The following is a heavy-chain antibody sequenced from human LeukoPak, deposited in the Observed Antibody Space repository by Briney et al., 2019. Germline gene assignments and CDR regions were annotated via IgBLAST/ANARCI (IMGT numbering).Heavy chain of an antibody. Sequence: ASVNVSCKVSGYTLTELSMHWVRQAPGKGLEWMGGFDPEDGETIYAQKFQGRVTMTEDTSTDTAYMELSSLRSEDTAVYYCATLNRVRYFDWLGIGFDYWGQGTLVTVSS. CDR3: ATLNRVRYFDWLGIGFDY. V-gene: IGHV1-24*01. CDR1: GYTLTELS. J-gene: IGHJ4*02. CDR2: FDPEDGET. D-gene: IGHD3-9*01.